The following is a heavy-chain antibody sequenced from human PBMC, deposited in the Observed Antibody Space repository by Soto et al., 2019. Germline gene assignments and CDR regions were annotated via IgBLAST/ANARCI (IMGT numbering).Heavy chain of an antibody. CDR3: ATSFGSGSLAFDY. D-gene: IGHD3-10*01. CDR1: GDTFNFYT. J-gene: IGHJ4*02. V-gene: IGHV1-69*02. Sequence: QVQLVQSGAEVKKPGSSVKVSCKASGDTFNFYTINWVRQAPGLGLEWMGRFNPILSFSNSALKFQGRVTLTADKSMSTAYIVLSSLRSEVTAIYYCATSFGSGSLAFDYWGQGALVTVSS. CDR2: FNPILSFS.